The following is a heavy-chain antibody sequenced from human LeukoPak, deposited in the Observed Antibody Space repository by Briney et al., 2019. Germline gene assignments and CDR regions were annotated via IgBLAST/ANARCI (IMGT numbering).Heavy chain of an antibody. V-gene: IGHV3-11*01. J-gene: IGHJ5*02. D-gene: IGHD3-10*01. CDR1: GFTFSDYY. CDR3: ARDLEPHHYSSSWFGRSVQLGLFDP. Sequence: PGGSLRLSCAASGFTFSDYYMSWIRQAPGKGLEWVSYISSSGSTIYYADSVKGRFTISRDNAKNSLYLQMNSLRAEDTAVYYCARDLEPHHYSSSWFGRSVQLGLFDPWGQGTLVTVSS. CDR2: ISSSGSTI.